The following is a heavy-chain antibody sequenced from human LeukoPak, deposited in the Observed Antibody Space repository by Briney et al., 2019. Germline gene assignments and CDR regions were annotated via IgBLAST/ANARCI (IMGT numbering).Heavy chain of an antibody. CDR1: GLTFGDYA. CDR2: IRSKAYGGTA. D-gene: IGHD2-15*01. Sequence: GGSLRLSCTASGLTFGDYAMSWFRQAPGKGLEWVGFIRSKAYGGTAVYAASVKGRFTISRDDSKSIAYLQMNSLKTEDTAVFYCTRGVTPTDGGLDYWGQGTLVTVSS. CDR3: TRGVTPTDGGLDY. J-gene: IGHJ4*02. V-gene: IGHV3-49*03.